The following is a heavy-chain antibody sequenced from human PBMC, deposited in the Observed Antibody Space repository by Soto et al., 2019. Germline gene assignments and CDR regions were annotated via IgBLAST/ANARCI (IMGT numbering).Heavy chain of an antibody. CDR1: GFTFSSYG. Sequence: QVQLVESGGGVVQPGRSLRLSCAASGFTFSSYGMHWVRQAPGKGLEWVAVIWYDGSNKYYADSVKGRFTISRDNSKNTLYLQMNSLRAEDTAVYYCARDINAHVTYSSGFDYWGQGTLVTVSS. V-gene: IGHV3-33*01. CDR2: IWYDGSNK. D-gene: IGHD6-19*01. J-gene: IGHJ4*02. CDR3: ARDINAHVTYSSGFDY.